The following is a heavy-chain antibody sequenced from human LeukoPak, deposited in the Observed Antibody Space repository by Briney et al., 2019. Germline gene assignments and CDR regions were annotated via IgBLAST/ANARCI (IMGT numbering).Heavy chain of an antibody. D-gene: IGHD6-13*01. CDR2: INAGNGNT. Sequence: ASVKVSCKASGYTFTSYSMHWVREAPGQRLEWMGWINAGNGNTKFSQKFQGRVTITRDTSASTAYMELSSLRSEDTAVYYCATGGGSTRYSSSWYEFFYWGQGTLVTVSS. CDR1: GYTFTSYS. J-gene: IGHJ4*02. V-gene: IGHV1-3*01. CDR3: ATGGGSTRYSSSWYEFFY.